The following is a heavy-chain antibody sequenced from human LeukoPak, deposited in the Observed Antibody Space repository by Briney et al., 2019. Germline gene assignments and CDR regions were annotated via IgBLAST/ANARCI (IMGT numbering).Heavy chain of an antibody. Sequence: PGGSLRLSCAASGFTVSSNYMSWVRQAPGKGLEWVSVIYSGGSTYYADSVKGRFTISRDNSKNTMYLQMNSLRVEDTAVYYCAKEGTRSHSQWAFDFWGQGTMVTVSS. J-gene: IGHJ3*01. CDR2: IYSGGST. CDR3: AKEGTRSHSQWAFDF. V-gene: IGHV3-66*01. CDR1: GFTVSSNY. D-gene: IGHD6-19*01.